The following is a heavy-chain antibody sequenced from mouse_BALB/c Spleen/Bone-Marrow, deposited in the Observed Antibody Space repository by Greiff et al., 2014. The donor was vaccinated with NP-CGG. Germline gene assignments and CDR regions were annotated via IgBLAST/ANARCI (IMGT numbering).Heavy chain of an antibody. D-gene: IGHD2-4*01. CDR1: GYTFTSYY. CDR3: ARDDYDY. Sequence: ESGPELVKPGASVRISCKASGYTFTSYYIHWVKQRPGQGLEWIGWIFPGNFYTKFYENFKGRATLTADKSASTAYMQLSSPTSEASAVYFCARDDYDYWGQGASLTVSS. V-gene: IGHV1S56*01. J-gene: IGHJ2*02. CDR2: IFPGNFYT.